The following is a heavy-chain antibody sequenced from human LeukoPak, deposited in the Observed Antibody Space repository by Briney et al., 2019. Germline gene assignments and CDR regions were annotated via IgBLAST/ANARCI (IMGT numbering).Heavy chain of an antibody. D-gene: IGHD4-11*01. Sequence: ASVKVSCKASGYTLTDYYIHWVRQAPGQGLEWMGWINPNSGVTNYAQKFQGRVTLTRDTHSSTAYMEVSRLRSDDTAVYYCARAHMTTVTLGDYWGQGSLVTVSS. V-gene: IGHV1-2*02. CDR1: GYTLTDYY. J-gene: IGHJ4*02. CDR3: ARAHMTTVTLGDY. CDR2: INPNSGVT.